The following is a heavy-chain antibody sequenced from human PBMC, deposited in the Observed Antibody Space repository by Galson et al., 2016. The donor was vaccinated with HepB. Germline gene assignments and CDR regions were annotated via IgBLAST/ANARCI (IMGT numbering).Heavy chain of an antibody. Sequence: SVKVSCKASGYSFTNFALNRDRQAPGQRLEWTGWISGGNGHTKYSQKFKGRVTITGDISATTVNMELSSFTSEDTAVYFCAWGAGTFDYLGQGTLVTVS. CDR2: ISGGNGHT. D-gene: IGHD6-13*01. V-gene: IGHV1-3*01. CDR1: GYSFTNFA. CDR3: AWGAGTFDY. J-gene: IGHJ4*02.